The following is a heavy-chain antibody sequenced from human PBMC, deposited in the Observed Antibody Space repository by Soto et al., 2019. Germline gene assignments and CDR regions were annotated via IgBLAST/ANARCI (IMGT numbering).Heavy chain of an antibody. D-gene: IGHD3-16*02. Sequence: GGSLRLSCTASGFTFGDYAMSWVRQAPGKGLEWVGFIRSKAYGGTTEYAASVKGRFTISRDDSKCIAYLQLNSLKIEDTAVYYCTRGWGGLSRLYYYTFDYWGQGTLVTVSS. CDR3: TRGWGGLSRLYYYTFDY. CDR1: GFTFGDYA. V-gene: IGHV3-49*04. CDR2: IRSKAYGGTT. J-gene: IGHJ4*02.